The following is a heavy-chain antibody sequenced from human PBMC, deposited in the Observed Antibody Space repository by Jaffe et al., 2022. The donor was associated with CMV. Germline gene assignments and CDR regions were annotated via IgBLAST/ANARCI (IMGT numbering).Heavy chain of an antibody. D-gene: IGHD6-13*01. Sequence: QVQLVQSGAEVKKPGSSVKVSCKASGGTFSSYAISWVRQAPGQGLEWMGRIIPILGIANYAQKFQGRVTITADKSTSTAYMELSSLRSEDTAVYYCARDPARYSTDDAFDIWGQGTMVTVSS. CDR2: IIPILGIA. V-gene: IGHV1-69*09. J-gene: IGHJ3*02. CDR3: ARDPARYSTDDAFDI. CDR1: GGTFSSYA.